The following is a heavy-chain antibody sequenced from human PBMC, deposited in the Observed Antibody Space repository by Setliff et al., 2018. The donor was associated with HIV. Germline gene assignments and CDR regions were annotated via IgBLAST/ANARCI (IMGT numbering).Heavy chain of an antibody. CDR1: GYTFTDNY. D-gene: IGHD3-22*01. CDR3: ARDRIEVLADSPHDVFDI. V-gene: IGHV4-4*07. J-gene: IGHJ3*02. Sequence: SCKASGYTFTDNYIHWIRQPAGRGLEWIGRVHNSAGSNYNPSLKSRVTMSVDTAKNQLSLKLTAVSAADTAVYYCARDRIEVLADSPHDVFDIWGRGIMVTVSS. CDR2: VHNSAGS.